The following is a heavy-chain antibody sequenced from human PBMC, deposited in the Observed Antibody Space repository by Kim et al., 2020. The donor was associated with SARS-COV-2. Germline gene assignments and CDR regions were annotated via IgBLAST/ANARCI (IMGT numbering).Heavy chain of an antibody. CDR1: GYTLTELS. Sequence: ASVKVSCKVSGYTLTELSMHWVRQAPGKGLEWMGGFDPEDAETIYAQKFQGRVTVTEDTSTDTAYMELSSLRSEDTAVYYCATAPAVAGIGYYYYGMDVWGQGTTVTVSS. D-gene: IGHD6-19*01. CDR3: ATAPAVAGIGYYYYGMDV. J-gene: IGHJ6*02. V-gene: IGHV1-24*01. CDR2: FDPEDAET.